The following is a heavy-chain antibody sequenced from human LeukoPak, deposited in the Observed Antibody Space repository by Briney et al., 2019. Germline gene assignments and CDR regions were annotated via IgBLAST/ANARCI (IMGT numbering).Heavy chain of an antibody. Sequence: PGGSLRLSCAASGFPFSDYYMSWIRQAPGKGLEWVSYISRSGSTIYYADSVKGRFTISRDNANNSLYLQVNSLRAEDTAVYYCARGTPDSTIRYYYYGMDVWGQGTTVTVSS. CDR1: GFPFSDYY. CDR2: ISRSGSTI. D-gene: IGHD5/OR15-5a*01. J-gene: IGHJ6*02. CDR3: ARGTPDSTIRYYYYGMDV. V-gene: IGHV3-11*01.